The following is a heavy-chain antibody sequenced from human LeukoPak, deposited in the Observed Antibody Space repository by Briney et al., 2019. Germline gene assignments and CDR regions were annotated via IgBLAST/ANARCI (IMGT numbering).Heavy chain of an antibody. J-gene: IGHJ4*02. D-gene: IGHD5-12*01. Sequence: DPGGSLRLSCAASGFTFSTFAMIWVRQPPGKGLEWVSGISWNSGSTYYADSVKGRFTISRDNSKNTLYLQMNSLRAEDTAVYYCAKDLEVWWLRLGNFDYWGQGTLVTVSS. CDR2: ISWNSGST. CDR1: GFTFSTFA. CDR3: AKDLEVWWLRLGNFDY. V-gene: IGHV3-23*01.